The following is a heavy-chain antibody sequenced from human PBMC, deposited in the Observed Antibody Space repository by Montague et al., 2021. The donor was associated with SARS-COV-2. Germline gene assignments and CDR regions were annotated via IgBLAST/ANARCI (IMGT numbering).Heavy chain of an antibody. J-gene: IGHJ3*02. Sequence: SETLSLTCTVSGGSISSTSYYWGWIRQPTGKGLEWIGSISYSGSTYYKSSLKSRVTISVDTSKNQFSLRLSSVTAADTAVYYCARHITGSVNAFDIWGQGTMVTVSS. CDR2: ISYSGST. CDR3: ARHITGSVNAFDI. D-gene: IGHD3-10*01. V-gene: IGHV4-39*01. CDR1: GGSISSTSYY.